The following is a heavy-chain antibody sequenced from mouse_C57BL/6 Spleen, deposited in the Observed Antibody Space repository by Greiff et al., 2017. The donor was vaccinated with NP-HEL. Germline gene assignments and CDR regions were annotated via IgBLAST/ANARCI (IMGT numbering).Heavy chain of an antibody. CDR3: ARRAYYYGSSYWYFDV. D-gene: IGHD1-1*01. CDR1: GFSLSTSGMG. Sequence: QVTLKVSGPGILQSSQTLSLTCSFSGFSLSTSGMGVSWLRQPSGKGLEWLAHIYWDDDKRYNPSLKSRLTISKDTSRNQVFLKITIVDTADTATYYCARRAYYYGSSYWYFDVWGTGTTVTVSS. CDR2: IYWDDDK. V-gene: IGHV8-12*01. J-gene: IGHJ1*03.